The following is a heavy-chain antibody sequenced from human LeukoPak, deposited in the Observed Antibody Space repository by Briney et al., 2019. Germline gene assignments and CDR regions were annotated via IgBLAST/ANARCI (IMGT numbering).Heavy chain of an antibody. CDR1: GFTFSNYA. CDR2: ISGSDGTT. D-gene: IGHD2/OR15-2a*01. CDR3: AKDSAKKYDDY. Sequence: HAGGSLRLSCAASGFTFSNYAMSWVRQGPGKGREWVSGISGSDGTTYYADSVKGRFTISRDNSKNTLYLQMNGLRAEDTAVYYCAKDSAKKYDDYWGQGTLVTVSS. V-gene: IGHV3-23*01. J-gene: IGHJ4*02.